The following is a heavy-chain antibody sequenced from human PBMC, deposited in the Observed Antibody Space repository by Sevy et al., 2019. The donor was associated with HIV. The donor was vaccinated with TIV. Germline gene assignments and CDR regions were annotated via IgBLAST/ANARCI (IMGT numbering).Heavy chain of an antibody. J-gene: IGHJ4*02. Sequence: GGSLRLSCAASGFTFSSYKMIWVRQAPGKGLEWVSSISSSSTYISYADSVKGRFTISRDNAENSLFLQMNSLRAEDTAVYYCASLYNGFDYWGQGTLVTVS. CDR2: ISSSSTYI. CDR3: ASLYNGFDY. D-gene: IGHD1-20*01. V-gene: IGHV3-21*01. CDR1: GFTFSSYK.